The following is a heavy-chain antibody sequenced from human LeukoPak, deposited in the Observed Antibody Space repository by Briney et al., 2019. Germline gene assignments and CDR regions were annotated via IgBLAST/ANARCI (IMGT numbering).Heavy chain of an antibody. CDR1: GGSISNYY. D-gene: IGHD3/OR15-3a*01. J-gene: IGHJ4*02. Sequence: SETLSLTCTVSGGSISNYYWSWIRQPPGKALEWIGYIYYSGSTNYNPSLKSRVSISIDTSKNQFSLRLTSVTAADTAVYYCARQTGSGLFILPGGQGTLVTVSS. CDR2: IYYSGST. V-gene: IGHV4-59*08. CDR3: ARQTGSGLFILP.